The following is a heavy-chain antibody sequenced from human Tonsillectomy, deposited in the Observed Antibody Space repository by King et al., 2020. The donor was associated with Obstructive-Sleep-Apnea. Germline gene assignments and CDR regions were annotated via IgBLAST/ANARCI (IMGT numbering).Heavy chain of an antibody. CDR3: AIGENRYYGGWLIYYFEY. J-gene: IGHJ4*02. D-gene: IGHD3-3*01. CDR2: IDYSGST. CDR1: GGSISSYY. V-gene: IGHV4-59*01. Sequence: QLQESGPGLVKPSETLSLTCTVSGGSISSYYWSWIRQPPGKGLEWIGYIDYSGSTKYSPSLKSRVSMSVDTSKNQFSLKLRSVTAADTAVYYCAIGENRYYGGWLIYYFEYWGQGTLVTVSS.